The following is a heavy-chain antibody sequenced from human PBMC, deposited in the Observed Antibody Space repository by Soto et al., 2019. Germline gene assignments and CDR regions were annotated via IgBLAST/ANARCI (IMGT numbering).Heavy chain of an antibody. CDR1: GDSITSVGYS. CDR3: AATVFGEYSHYALDV. D-gene: IGHD3-3*01. CDR2: IYHTGTT. Sequence: SETLSLTCAVSGDSITSVGYSWSWTRQPPGKALEWIGYIYHTGTTYYTAALKSRVTISLDRSKNQISLSLNSVTAADTAVYYCAATVFGEYSHYALDVWGQGTTVTVSS. J-gene: IGHJ6*02. V-gene: IGHV4-30-2*01.